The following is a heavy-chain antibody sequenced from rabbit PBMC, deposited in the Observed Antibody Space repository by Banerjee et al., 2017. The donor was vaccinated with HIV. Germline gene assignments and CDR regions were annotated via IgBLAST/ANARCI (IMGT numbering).Heavy chain of an antibody. CDR3: ARGGL. CDR1: GFSFSNGYV. J-gene: IGHJ3*01. Sequence: QEPLKETGGGLVQPEGSLTLTCTASGFSFSNGYVMCWVRQAPGKGLEWIACINTISGDTVYATWAKGRFTISKASWTTVTLQMTSLTAADTATYFCARGGLWGQGTLVTVS. V-gene: IGHV1S45*01. CDR2: INTISGDT.